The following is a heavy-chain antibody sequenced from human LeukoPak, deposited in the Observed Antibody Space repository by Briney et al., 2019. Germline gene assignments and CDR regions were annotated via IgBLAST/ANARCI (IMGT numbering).Heavy chain of an antibody. D-gene: IGHD6-13*01. CDR2: IYYSGST. Sequence: NPSETLSLTCTVSGGSISSSSYYWGWIRQPPGKGLEWIGSIYYSGSTYYNPSLKSRVTISVDTSKNQFSLKLNSVSAADTAIYYCARRGTGIYGYFDYWGQGTLVTVSS. CDR1: GGSISSSSYY. V-gene: IGHV4-39*01. CDR3: ARRGTGIYGYFDY. J-gene: IGHJ4*02.